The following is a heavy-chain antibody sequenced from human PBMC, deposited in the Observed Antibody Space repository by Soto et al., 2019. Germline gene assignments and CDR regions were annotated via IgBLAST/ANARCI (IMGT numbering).Heavy chain of an antibody. CDR1: GFTFSIYS. Sequence: EVQLVESGGGLVQPGGSLRLSCAASGFTFSIYSMNWVRQAPGKGLEWFSYITSDTLTIKYTDSVKGRFTISRDNAKTSLFLQMNSLRDEDTAVYFCARSVEGHFDDWGQGTVVTVSS. CDR3: ARSVEGHFDD. V-gene: IGHV3-48*02. CDR2: ITSDTLTI. D-gene: IGHD6-19*01. J-gene: IGHJ4*02.